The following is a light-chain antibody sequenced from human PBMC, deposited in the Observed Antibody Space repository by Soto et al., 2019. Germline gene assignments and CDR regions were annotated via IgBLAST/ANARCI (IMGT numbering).Light chain of an antibody. J-gene: IGLJ2*01. CDR2: DVN. V-gene: IGLV2-14*03. CDR1: SSDIGAYNF. CDR3: TSWTTSTTMI. Sequence: LTQPAFVSGSPGQSITISCTGTSSDIGAYNFVSWYQQHPGKAPKLMLYDVNIRPSGVSNRFSGSKSGNTASLTISGLQAEDEADYYCTSWTTSTTMIFGGGTKVTVL.